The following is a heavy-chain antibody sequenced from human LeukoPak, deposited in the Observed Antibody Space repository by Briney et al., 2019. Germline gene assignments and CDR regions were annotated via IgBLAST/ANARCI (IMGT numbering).Heavy chain of an antibody. J-gene: IGHJ4*02. D-gene: IGHD5-24*01. Sequence: GGSLRLSCAASGFTFSSFWMHWVRHAPGQGPVWVSGIKTDGSDTRYADSVKGRFTISRDNSKNTLYLQMNSLRAEDTAVYYCARGDGHFDYWGQGTLVTVSS. CDR3: ARGDGHFDY. CDR1: GFTFSSFW. CDR2: IKTDGSDT. V-gene: IGHV3-74*01.